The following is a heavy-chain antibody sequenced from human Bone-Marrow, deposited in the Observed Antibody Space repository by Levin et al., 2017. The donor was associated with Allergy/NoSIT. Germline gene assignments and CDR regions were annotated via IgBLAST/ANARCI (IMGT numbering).Heavy chain of an antibody. CDR3: AKDLRPRTTVLSAVFDF. CDR1: GFRFDVYG. J-gene: IGHJ4*02. D-gene: IGHD4-17*01. V-gene: IGHV3-9*01. CDR2: ISWNSDSI. Sequence: GGSLRLSCAASGFRFDVYGIHWVRQAPGKGLEWVSGISWNSDSIDYADSVKGRFTISRDNGKNSLYLQMNSLRTEDTALYYCAKDLRPRTTVLSAVFDFWGQGTLVTVSS.